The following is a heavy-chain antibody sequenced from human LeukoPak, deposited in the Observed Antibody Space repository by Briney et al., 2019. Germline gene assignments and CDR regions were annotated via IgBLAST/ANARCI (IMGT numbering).Heavy chain of an antibody. J-gene: IGHJ4*02. CDR1: GGSISSSNW. D-gene: IGHD6-19*01. V-gene: IGHV4-4*02. CDR2: IYHSGST. Sequence: PSETLSLTCAVSGGSISSSNWWSWVRQPPGKGLEWIGEIYHSGSTNYNPSLKSRVTISVDKSKNQFSLRLSSVTAADTAVYYCARAPPEESWLVYFDSWGQGTLVTVSS. CDR3: ARAPPEESWLVYFDS.